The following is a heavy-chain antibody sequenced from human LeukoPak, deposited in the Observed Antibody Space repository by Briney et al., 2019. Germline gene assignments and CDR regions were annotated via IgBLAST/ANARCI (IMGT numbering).Heavy chain of an antibody. CDR3: AELGITMIGGV. CDR2: IKHDGSSK. V-gene: IGHV3-7*01. CDR1: GFTFSSHW. Sequence: GGSLRLSCAASGFTFSSHWMSWVRQAPGKGLEWVANIKHDGSSKYYADSVKGRFTISRDNAKNSLYLQMNSLRAEDTAVYYCAELGITMIGGVWGKGTTVTISS. D-gene: IGHD3-10*02. J-gene: IGHJ6*04.